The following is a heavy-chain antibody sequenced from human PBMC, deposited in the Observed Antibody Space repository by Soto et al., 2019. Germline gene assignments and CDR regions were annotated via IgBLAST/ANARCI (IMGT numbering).Heavy chain of an antibody. CDR3: TRGVRGVISSHYYGMDL. Sequence: ESGGGLVKPGRSLRLSCTASGFTFGDYAMSWFRQAPGKGLEWVGFIRSKAYGGTTEYAASVKGRFTISRDDSKSIAYLQMNSVKTEDTAVYYCTRGVRGVISSHYYGMDLWGQGTTVTVSS. V-gene: IGHV3-49*05. J-gene: IGHJ6*02. CDR1: GFTFGDYA. CDR2: IRSKAYGGTT. D-gene: IGHD3-10*01.